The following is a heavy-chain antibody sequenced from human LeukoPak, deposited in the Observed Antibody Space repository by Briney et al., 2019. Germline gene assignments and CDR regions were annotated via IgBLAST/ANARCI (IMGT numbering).Heavy chain of an antibody. V-gene: IGHV1-69*01. CDR1: GGTFSSYA. CDR2: IIPIFGAA. CDR3: ARIAAAGASSFDY. Sequence: SVKVSCRASGGTFSSYAFSWVRQAPGQGLEWMGGIIPIFGAANYAQKFQGRVTITADESTSTAYMELSSLRSEDTAVYYCARIAAAGASSFDYWGQGTLVTVSS. D-gene: IGHD6-13*01. J-gene: IGHJ4*02.